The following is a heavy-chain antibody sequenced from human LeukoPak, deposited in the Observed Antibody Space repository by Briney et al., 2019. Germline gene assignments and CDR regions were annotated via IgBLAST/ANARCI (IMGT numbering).Heavy chain of an antibody. V-gene: IGHV3-30*18. J-gene: IGHJ6*02. CDR1: GFTFSSYG. CDR2: ISYDGSNK. D-gene: IGHD6-19*01. CDR3: AKEVYSSGWFNYYYYGMDV. Sequence: GGSLRLSCAASGFTFSSYGMHWVRQAPGKGLGWVAVISYDGSNKYYADSVMGRFTISRDNSKNTLYLQMNSLRAEDTAVYYCAKEVYSSGWFNYYYYGMDVWGQGTTVTVSS.